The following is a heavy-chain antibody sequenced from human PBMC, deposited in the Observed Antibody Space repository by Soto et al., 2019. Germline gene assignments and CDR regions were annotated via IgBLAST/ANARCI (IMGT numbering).Heavy chain of an antibody. CDR2: ISSSSSYI. J-gene: IGHJ3*02. D-gene: IGHD3-3*01. Sequence: GGSLRLSCAASGFTFSSYSMNWVRQAPGKGLEWVSSISSSSSYIYYADSVKGRFTISRDNAKNSLYLQMNSLRAEDTAVYYCARDPKKTYDFWSGEDDAFDIWGQGTMVTVSS. V-gene: IGHV3-21*01. CDR3: ARDPKKTYDFWSGEDDAFDI. CDR1: GFTFSSYS.